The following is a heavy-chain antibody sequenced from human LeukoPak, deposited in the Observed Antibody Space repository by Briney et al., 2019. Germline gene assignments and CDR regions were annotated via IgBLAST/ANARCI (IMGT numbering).Heavy chain of an antibody. D-gene: IGHD2-2*01. CDR1: GYTFTSYA. Sequence: ASVKVSCKASGYTFTSYAITWVRQAPGQGLEWMGWINTNSRNPTYARGFAGRFVFSLDTSVSTAYLQINSLKTEDTGVYYCARGRYCSSTDCRADHWGQATPVTVSS. CDR2: INTNSRNP. CDR3: ARGRYCSSTDCRADH. V-gene: IGHV7-4-1*02. J-gene: IGHJ4*02.